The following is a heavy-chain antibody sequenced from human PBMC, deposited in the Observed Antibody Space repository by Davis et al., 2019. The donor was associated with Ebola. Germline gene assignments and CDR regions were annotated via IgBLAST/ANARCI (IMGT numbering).Heavy chain of an antibody. CDR1: GGSFSGYY. V-gene: IGHV4-34*01. J-gene: IGHJ5*02. CDR3: ARGRLVVWLVPRGWFDP. CDR2: INHSGST. Sequence: SETLSLTCAVYGGSFSGYYWSWIRQPPGKGLEWIGEINHSGSTYYNPSLKSRVTISVDTSKNQFSLKLSPVTAADTAVYYCARGRLVVWLVPRGWFDPWGQGTLVTVSS. D-gene: IGHD6-6*01.